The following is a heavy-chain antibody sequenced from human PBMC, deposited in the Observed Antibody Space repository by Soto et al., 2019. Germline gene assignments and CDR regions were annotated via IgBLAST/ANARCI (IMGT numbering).Heavy chain of an antibody. CDR1: GGTFSSYA. V-gene: IGHV1-69*06. Sequence: SVKVSCKXSGGTFSSYAISWVRQAPGQGLEWMGGIIPIFGTANYAQKFQGRVTITADKSTSTAYMELSSLRSEDTAVYYCAREGSYDYGDETNYWYFDLWGRGTLVTVSS. CDR3: AREGSYDYGDETNYWYFDL. D-gene: IGHD4-17*01. J-gene: IGHJ2*01. CDR2: IIPIFGTA.